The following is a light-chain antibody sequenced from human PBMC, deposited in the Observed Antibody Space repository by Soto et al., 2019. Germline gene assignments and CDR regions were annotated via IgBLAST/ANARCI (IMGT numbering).Light chain of an antibody. V-gene: IGKV1-5*01. J-gene: IGKJ5*01. CDR2: DAS. CDR1: QSISSW. CDR3: QQYNSYSPVT. Sequence: DIQMTQSPSTLSASVGDRVTITCRASQSISSWLAWYQQKPGKAPKLLIYDASSLESGVPSRFSGSGSGTEFTLTISILQPDDFATYYCQQYNSYSPVTFGQGTQLEIK.